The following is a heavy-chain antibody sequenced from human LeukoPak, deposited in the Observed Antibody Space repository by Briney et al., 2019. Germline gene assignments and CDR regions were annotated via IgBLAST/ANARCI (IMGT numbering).Heavy chain of an antibody. CDR3: ARASSSLPYYYGMDV. CDR1: GGSISSSSYY. Sequence: PSETLSLTCTVSGGSISSSSYYWGWIRQPPGKGLEWIGSIYYSGSTYYNPSLKSRVTISVDTSKNQFSLKLSSVTAADTAVYYCARASSSLPYYYGMDVWGQGTTVTVSS. CDR2: IYYSGST. J-gene: IGHJ6*02. V-gene: IGHV4-39*07. D-gene: IGHD6-13*01.